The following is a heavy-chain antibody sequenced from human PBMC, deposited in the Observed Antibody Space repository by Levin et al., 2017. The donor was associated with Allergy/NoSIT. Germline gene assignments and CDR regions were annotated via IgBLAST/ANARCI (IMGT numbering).Heavy chain of an antibody. J-gene: IGHJ2*01. Sequence: GGSLRLSCAASGFTFSSYSMNWVRQAPGKGLEWVSSISSSSSYIYYADSVKGRFTISRDNAKNSLYLQMNSLRAEDTAVYYCAGGLVVVAANFDLWGRGTLVTVSS. CDR1: GFTFSSYS. CDR3: AGGLVVVAANFDL. CDR2: ISSSSSYI. D-gene: IGHD2-15*01. V-gene: IGHV3-21*01.